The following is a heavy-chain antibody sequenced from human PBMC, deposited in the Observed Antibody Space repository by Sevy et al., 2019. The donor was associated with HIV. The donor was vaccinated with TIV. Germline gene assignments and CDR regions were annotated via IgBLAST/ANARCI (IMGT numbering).Heavy chain of an antibody. V-gene: IGHV3-48*03. CDR3: AREWTGIAAAPDY. J-gene: IGHJ4*02. D-gene: IGHD6-13*01. CDR1: GFTFSSYE. CDR2: ISSSGSTI. Sequence: GGSLRLSCAASGFTFSSYEMNWVRQAPGKGLEWVSYISSSGSTIYYADSVKGRFTISRDNAKNSLYLQMNSLRAEDTAVYYCAREWTGIAAAPDYWGQRTLVTVSS.